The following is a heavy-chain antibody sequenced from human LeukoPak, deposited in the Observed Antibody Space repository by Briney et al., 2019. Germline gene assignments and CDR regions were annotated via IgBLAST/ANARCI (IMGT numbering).Heavy chain of an antibody. CDR1: GFTFSSYA. D-gene: IGHD3-3*01. V-gene: IGHV3-30*04. CDR3: ARAYYDFWSGYYPYRTFDY. J-gene: IGHJ4*02. Sequence: PGGSLRLSCAASGFTFSSYAMHWVRQAPGKGLEWVAVISYDGSNKYYADSVKGRFTISRDNSKNTLYLQMNSLRAEDTAVYYCARAYYDFWSGYYPYRTFDYWGQGTLVTVSS. CDR2: ISYDGSNK.